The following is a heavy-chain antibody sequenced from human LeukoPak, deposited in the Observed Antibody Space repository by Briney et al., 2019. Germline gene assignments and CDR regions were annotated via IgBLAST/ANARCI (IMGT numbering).Heavy chain of an antibody. CDR1: GGSFSGYY. J-gene: IGHJ6*02. CDR3: ARANYSSSRYATYYYYYGMDV. CDR2: INHSGST. Sequence: PSETLPLTCAVYGGSFSGYYWSWIRQPPGKGLEWIGEINHSGSTNYNPSLKSRVTISVDTSKNQFSLKLSSVTAADTAVYYCARANYSSSRYATYYYYYGMDVWGQGTTVTVSS. V-gene: IGHV4-34*01. D-gene: IGHD6-13*01.